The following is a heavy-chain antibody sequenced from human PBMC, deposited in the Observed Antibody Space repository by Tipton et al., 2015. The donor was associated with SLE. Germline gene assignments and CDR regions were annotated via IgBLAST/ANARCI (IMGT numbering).Heavy chain of an antibody. D-gene: IGHD3-22*01. CDR3: ARDSVEYYDTSGPDY. J-gene: IGHJ4*02. CDR1: GYTFTTYG. Sequence: QVQLVQSGAEVKKPGASVKVSCKASGYTFTTYGISWVRQAPGQGLEWMGWISAYNVNTNYAQKLQGRVTMTTDASASTAYMELRSLRSDDTAVYYCARDSVEYYDTSGPDYWGQGTLVTVSS. CDR2: ISAYNVNT. V-gene: IGHV1-18*01.